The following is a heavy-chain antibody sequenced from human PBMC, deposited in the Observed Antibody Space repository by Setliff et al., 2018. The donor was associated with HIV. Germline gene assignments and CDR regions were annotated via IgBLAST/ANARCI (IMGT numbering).Heavy chain of an antibody. CDR1: GYTFTSYA. CDR3: ARRIAYGTDYDYHDYMDV. CDR2: ISAHNGNT. D-gene: IGHD3-10*01. J-gene: IGHJ6*03. V-gene: IGHV1-18*01. Sequence: ASVKVSCKASGYTFTSYAFNWVRQAPGQGLEWMGWISAHNGNTNYAQKFQGRVTMTTDTSTSTAYMELRSLRSDDTAMYFCARRIAYGTDYDYHDYMDVWATGTTVTVSS.